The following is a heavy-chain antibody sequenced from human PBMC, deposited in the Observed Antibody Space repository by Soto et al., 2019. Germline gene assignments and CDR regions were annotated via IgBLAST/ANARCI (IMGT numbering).Heavy chain of an antibody. CDR1: GFSVKSVGVG. Sequence: SGPTLVNPTQTRTLTCTLSGFSVKSVGVGGAWIRQPPGKALEWLALVYWRDEKRYSPSLQNRLPTTKDTSNNEVVLTMTNIDSLGTATYFSVNKAYYFDRASYYNVRWFDPWGPGILVTVSS. J-gene: IGHJ5*02. CDR3: VNKAYYFDRASYYNVRWFDP. V-gene: IGHV2-5*01. D-gene: IGHD3-10*01. CDR2: VYWRDEK.